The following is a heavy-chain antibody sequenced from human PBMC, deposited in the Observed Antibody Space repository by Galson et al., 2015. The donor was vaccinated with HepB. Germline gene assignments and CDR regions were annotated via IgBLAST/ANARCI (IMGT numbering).Heavy chain of an antibody. V-gene: IGHV3-48*02. D-gene: IGHD3-10*01. CDR3: ARVRWFGELSDGGY. J-gene: IGHJ4*02. Sequence: SLRLSCAASGFTFSSYSMNWVRQTPGKGLEWISYISSSSSTIYYADSVKGRFTISRDNAKNSLYLQMNSLRDEDTAVYYCARVRWFGELSDGGYWGQGTLVTVSS. CDR2: ISSSSSTI. CDR1: GFTFSSYS.